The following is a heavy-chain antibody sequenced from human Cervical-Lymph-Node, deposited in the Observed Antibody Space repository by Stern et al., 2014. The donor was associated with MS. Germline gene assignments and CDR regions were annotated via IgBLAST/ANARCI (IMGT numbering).Heavy chain of an antibody. CDR2: IFPSDSQT. V-gene: IGHV5-51*01. J-gene: IGHJ4*02. CDR1: GYSFSSYW. Sequence: QLVQSGAEVKKPGESLKIACKGSGYSFSSYWIAWVRQMPGKGLAWMGMIFPSDSQTRYSPSFEGQVTISVDKSTSTAYLHWSSLKASDTARYYCGREVALTAGLLGFWGQGTQVIVS. CDR3: GREVALTAGLLGF. D-gene: IGHD3-22*01.